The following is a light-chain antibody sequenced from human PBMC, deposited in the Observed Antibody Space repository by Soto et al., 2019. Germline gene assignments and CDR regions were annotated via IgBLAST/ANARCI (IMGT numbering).Light chain of an antibody. CDR2: TTS. CDR3: QQSFTTPYT. V-gene: IGKV1-39*01. CDR1: QTIAMY. J-gene: IGKJ2*01. Sequence: DIQMTQSPSSLSASVGDRVTITCRASQTIAMYVNWFQQKPGKAPKPLIYTTSSLQSGVPPRFSGSGSEPDFTLTISRLQPEDSATYYCQQSFTTPYTFGQGTKREIK.